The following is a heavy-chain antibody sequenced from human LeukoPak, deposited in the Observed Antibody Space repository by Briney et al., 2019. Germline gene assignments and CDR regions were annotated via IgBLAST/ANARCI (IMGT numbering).Heavy chain of an antibody. CDR3: ARRRIALAGTAGLDF. CDR1: GYSFTSYW. CDR2: IYPRDSDT. V-gene: IGHV5-51*01. D-gene: IGHD6-19*01. Sequence: GESLKISCKDSGYSFTSYWIGWVRQMPGKGLEWMGIIYPRDSDTRYSPSFQGQVTISADKSINTAYLQWSSLKAPDTAMYYCARRRIALAGTAGLDFWGQGTLVAVSS. J-gene: IGHJ4*02.